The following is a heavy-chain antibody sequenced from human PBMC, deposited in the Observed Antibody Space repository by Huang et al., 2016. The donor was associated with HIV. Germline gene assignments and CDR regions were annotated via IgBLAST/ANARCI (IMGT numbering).Heavy chain of an antibody. CDR2: IKQDETEK. CDR3: ATKTAGMDI. V-gene: IGHV3-7*01. J-gene: IGHJ6*02. Sequence: VESGGRSVQPGGSIRLSCVGSTFTFGAYWMSWGRQAPGKGLEWVANIKQDETEKYYVDSVKGRFNISRDNAKKVLFLEMDALRVEDTAIYFCATKTAGMDIWGQGTTVIVSS. CDR1: TFTFGAYW.